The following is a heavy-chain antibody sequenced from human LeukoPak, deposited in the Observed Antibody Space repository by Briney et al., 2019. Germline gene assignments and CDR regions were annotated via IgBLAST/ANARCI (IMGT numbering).Heavy chain of an antibody. J-gene: IGHJ5*02. V-gene: IGHV4-39*07. CDR3: ARDWGYSYGPRWFDP. D-gene: IGHD5-18*01. Sequence: SETLSLTCTVSGGSISSSSYYWGWLRQPPGKGLEWIGSIYYSGSTYYNPSLKSRVTISVDTSKNQFSLKLSSVTAADTAVYYCARDWGYSYGPRWFDPWGQGTLVTVSS. CDR1: GGSISSSSYY. CDR2: IYYSGST.